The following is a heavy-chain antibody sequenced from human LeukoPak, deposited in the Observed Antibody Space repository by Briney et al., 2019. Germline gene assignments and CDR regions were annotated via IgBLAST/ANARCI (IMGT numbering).Heavy chain of an antibody. J-gene: IGHJ4*02. CDR1: GYTFTGYY. V-gene: IGHV1-2*04. Sequence: GASVKVSCKASGYTFTGYYMHWVRQAPGQGLEWMGWINPNSGGTNYAQKFQGWVTMTRDTSISTAYMELSRLRSDDTAVYYCARSAAVAGSNFDYWGQGTLVTVSS. CDR2: INPNSGGT. CDR3: ARSAAVAGSNFDY. D-gene: IGHD6-19*01.